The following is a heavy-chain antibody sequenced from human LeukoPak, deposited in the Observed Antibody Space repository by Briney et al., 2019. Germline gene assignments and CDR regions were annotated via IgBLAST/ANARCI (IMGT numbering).Heavy chain of an antibody. CDR2: IYYSGST. D-gene: IGHD3-22*01. V-gene: IGHV4-59*01. CDR3: ARHDSSGYYYFYGAFDI. J-gene: IGHJ3*02. CDR1: GVSISSYY. Sequence: SETLSLTCTVSGVSISSYYWSWIRQPPGKGLEWIGYIYYSGSTNYNPSLKSRVTISVDTSKNQFSLKLSSVTAADTAVYYCARHDSSGYYYFYGAFDIWGQGTMVTVSS.